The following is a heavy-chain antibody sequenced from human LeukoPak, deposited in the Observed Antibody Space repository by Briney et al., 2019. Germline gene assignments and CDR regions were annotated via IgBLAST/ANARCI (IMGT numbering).Heavy chain of an antibody. V-gene: IGHV1-46*01. J-gene: IGHJ4*02. CDR3: ARVTWDSSSSRYYFDY. Sequence: GASVKVSCKASGYTFTSYYMHWVRQAPGQGLEWMGIINPSGGSTSYAQNLQGRVTMTRDTSISTAYMELSRLRSDDTAVYYCARVTWDSSSSRYYFDYWGQGTLVTVSS. CDR2: INPSGGST. CDR1: GYTFTSYY. D-gene: IGHD6-6*01.